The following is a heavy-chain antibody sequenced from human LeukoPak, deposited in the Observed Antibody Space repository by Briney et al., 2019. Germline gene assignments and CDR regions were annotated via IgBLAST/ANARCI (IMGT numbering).Heavy chain of an antibody. Sequence: SETLSLTCTVSGGSISSYYWSWIRQPPGKGLEWIGYIYYSGSTNYNPSLKSRVTISVDTSKNQFSQELSSVTAADTAVYYCASQIWDVDTAMVPYFDYWGQGTLVTVSS. CDR3: ASQIWDVDTAMVPYFDY. D-gene: IGHD5-18*01. CDR2: IYYSGST. V-gene: IGHV4-59*08. J-gene: IGHJ4*02. CDR1: GGSISSYY.